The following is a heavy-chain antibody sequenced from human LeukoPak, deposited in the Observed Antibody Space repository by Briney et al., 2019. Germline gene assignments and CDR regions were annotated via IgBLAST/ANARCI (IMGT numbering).Heavy chain of an antibody. Sequence: PGGSLRLSCAAFGFTFSSYAMNWVRQAPGKGLEWVSVISGSGGSTYYADSVKGRFTISRDNSKNTVYLQMNSLRAEDTAIYYCAKDSGYYGDYGMDVWGQGTTVTVSS. J-gene: IGHJ6*02. CDR2: ISGSGGST. D-gene: IGHD2-15*01. CDR1: GFTFSSYA. CDR3: AKDSGYYGDYGMDV. V-gene: IGHV3-23*01.